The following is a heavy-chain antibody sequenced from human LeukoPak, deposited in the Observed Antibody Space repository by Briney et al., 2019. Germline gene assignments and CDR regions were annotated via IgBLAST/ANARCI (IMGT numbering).Heavy chain of an antibody. CDR3: ARGAVMVHAVYSATSSRAFDY. D-gene: IGHD2-8*01. V-gene: IGHV4-34*01. CDR1: GGSFSGYY. J-gene: IGHJ4*02. CDR2: INHSGST. Sequence: SETLSLTCAVYGGSFSGYYWSWIRQPPGKGLEWIGEINHSGSTNYNPSLKSRVTISVDTSKNQFSLKLSSVTAADTAVYYCARGAVMVHAVYSATSSRAFDYWGQGTLVTVSS.